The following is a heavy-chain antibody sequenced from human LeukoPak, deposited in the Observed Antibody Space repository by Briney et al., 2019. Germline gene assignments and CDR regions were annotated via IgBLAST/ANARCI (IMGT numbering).Heavy chain of an antibody. D-gene: IGHD3-16*01. Sequence: PGGSLRLSRAASGFTFSLYGMSWVRQAPGKGLEWVAGIGGSGGGAYYAEALTGRSTISRDNSKNTVYLQMNDLRVEDTAIYYCAKGGLRGGTYNDDFWGQGTLVTVSS. V-gene: IGHV3-23*01. CDR1: GFTFSLYG. J-gene: IGHJ4*02. CDR3: AKGGLRGGTYNDDF. CDR2: IGGSGGGA.